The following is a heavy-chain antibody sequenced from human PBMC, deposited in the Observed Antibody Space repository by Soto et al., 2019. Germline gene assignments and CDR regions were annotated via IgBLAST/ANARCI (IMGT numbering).Heavy chain of an antibody. CDR1: GYGFTTYG. V-gene: IGHV1-18*01. J-gene: IGHJ4*02. CDR3: ARGRYGDY. CDR2: ISAHNGNT. Sequence: QIHLVQSGAEVKKPGASVKVSCKGSGYGFTTYGITWVRQAPGQGLEWMAWISAHNGNTNYAQKLQGRVTVTRDTSTGTAYLGLRSLRSDDTGVYYCARGRYGDYWGQGALVTVSS. D-gene: IGHD1-1*01.